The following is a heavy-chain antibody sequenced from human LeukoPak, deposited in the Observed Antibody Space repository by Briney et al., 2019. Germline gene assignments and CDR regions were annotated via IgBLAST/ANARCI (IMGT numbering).Heavy chain of an antibody. CDR3: ARQSVVRDNWFDP. CDR1: GGSISSSSYY. Sequence: SETLSLTCTVSGGSISSSSYYWGWIRQPPGKGLEWIGSIYYSGSTNYNPSLKSRVTISVDTSKNQFSLKLSSVTAADTAVYYCARQSVVRDNWFDPWGQGTLVTVSS. CDR2: IYYSGST. D-gene: IGHD3-10*01. J-gene: IGHJ5*02. V-gene: IGHV4-39*01.